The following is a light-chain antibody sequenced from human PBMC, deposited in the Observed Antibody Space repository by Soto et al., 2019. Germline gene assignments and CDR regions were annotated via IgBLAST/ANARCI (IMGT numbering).Light chain of an antibody. CDR3: ATWDDSLSGVV. J-gene: IGLJ7*01. Sequence: QSVRTQPPSVSGTPGQRVTISCSGGSSNIEPHFGYWDQQLPGAAPQLLTYRTDQRPSGVPDRFSGYKSGTSASLTIRGLRFEDEADYFCATWDDSLSGVVFGGGTQLTVL. V-gene: IGLV1-47*01. CDR2: RTD. CDR1: SSNIEPHF.